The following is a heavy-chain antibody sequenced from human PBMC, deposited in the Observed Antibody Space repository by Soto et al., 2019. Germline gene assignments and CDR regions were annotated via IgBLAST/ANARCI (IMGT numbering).Heavy chain of an antibody. D-gene: IGHD3-22*01. Sequence: QVQLIQSEAEVKKPGSSVRVSCTASGGIFGSHGFSWVRQAPGQRLEWVGGFIPIFRTLTYTEKFQARVRIAADESTNTVYLELCSLTSEDTAVYYCVRDRRIYYSDPHDEFVASDYEVWGQGTMVSVSS. V-gene: IGHV1-69*01. CDR3: VRDRRIYYSDPHDEFVASDYEV. CDR1: GGIFGSHG. J-gene: IGHJ3*01. CDR2: FIPIFRTL.